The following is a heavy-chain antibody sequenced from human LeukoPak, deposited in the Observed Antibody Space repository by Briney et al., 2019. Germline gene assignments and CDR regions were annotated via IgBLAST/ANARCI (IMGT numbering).Heavy chain of an antibody. CDR2: INHSGST. CDR1: GGSFSGYY. Sequence: SETLSLTCAVYGGSFSGYYWSWIRQPPGKGLEWIREINHSGSTNYNPSLKSRVTISVDTSKNQFSLKLSSVTAADTAVYYCARDYDSRSWHNWFDPWGQATVVAVSS. J-gene: IGHJ5*02. D-gene: IGHD6-13*01. CDR3: ARDYDSRSWHNWFDP. V-gene: IGHV4-34*01.